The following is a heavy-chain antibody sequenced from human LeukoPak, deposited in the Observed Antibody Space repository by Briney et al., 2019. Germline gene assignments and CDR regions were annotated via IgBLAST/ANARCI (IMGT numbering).Heavy chain of an antibody. J-gene: IGHJ3*02. CDR2: INPNSAGT. CDR3: ARPQDHGGNVENVEI. Sequence: GASVKVSCKASGYTFTDYYSHWERQAPGQGIGWMGLINPNSAGTYYAQKFQGRVTMTRDTSINTAYMELSRLRSDDRAVYYCARPQDHGGNVENVEIWGEEALVTVSS. CDR1: GYTFTDYY. V-gene: IGHV1-2*02. D-gene: IGHD4-23*01.